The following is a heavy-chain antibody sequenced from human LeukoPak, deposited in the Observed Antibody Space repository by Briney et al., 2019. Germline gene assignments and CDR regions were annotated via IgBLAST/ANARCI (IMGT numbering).Heavy chain of an antibody. Sequence: PGGSLRLSCAASGFTFSSYSMNWVRQAPGKGLEWVSSISSSSSYIYYADSVKGRFTISRDNAKNSLYLQMNSLRAEDTAVYYCARGTAVAGTPGYWGQGTLVTVSS. CDR3: ARGTAVAGTPGY. CDR2: ISSSSSYI. V-gene: IGHV3-21*01. D-gene: IGHD6-19*01. J-gene: IGHJ4*02. CDR1: GFTFSSYS.